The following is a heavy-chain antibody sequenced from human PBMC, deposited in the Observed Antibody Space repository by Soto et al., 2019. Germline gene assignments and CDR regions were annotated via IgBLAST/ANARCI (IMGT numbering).Heavy chain of an antibody. D-gene: IGHD3-22*01. CDR3: ARDYDSSGYPRCYFDY. J-gene: IGHJ4*02. Sequence: QVQLVESGGGVVQPGRSLRLSCAASGFTFSSYGMHWVRQAPGKGLEWVAVIWYDGSNKYYADSVKGRFTISRDNSKNTLYLQMNSLRAEDTAVYYCARDYDSSGYPRCYFDYWGEGTLVTVSS. CDR1: GFTFSSYG. CDR2: IWYDGSNK. V-gene: IGHV3-33*01.